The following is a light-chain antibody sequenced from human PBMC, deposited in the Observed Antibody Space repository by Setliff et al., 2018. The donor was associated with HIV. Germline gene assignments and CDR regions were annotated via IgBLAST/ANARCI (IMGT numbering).Light chain of an antibody. CDR3: QQYFGVPT. Sequence: DIVMTQSPDSLAVSLGERATINCRSSQSILYSSINKSLLAWYQQRPGQPPKLLIYWASTRESGVPDRFTGSWSGTDFTLTINNLQAEDAAIYYCQQYFGVPTFGQGTKVDIK. CDR2: WAS. CDR1: QSILYSSINKSL. J-gene: IGKJ1*01. V-gene: IGKV4-1*01.